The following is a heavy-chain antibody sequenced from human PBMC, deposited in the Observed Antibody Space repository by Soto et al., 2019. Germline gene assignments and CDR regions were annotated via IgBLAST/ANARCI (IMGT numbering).Heavy chain of an antibody. Sequence: VASVKVSCKASGYTFTGYYMHWVRQAPGQGLEWMGWINPNSGGTNYAQKFQGWVTMTRDTSISTAYMELSRLRSDDTAVYYCARDSSPSYYCSGGSCYPGGYYYYGMDVWGQGTTVTVSS. CDR1: GYTFTGYY. V-gene: IGHV1-2*04. D-gene: IGHD2-15*01. CDR3: ARDSSPSYYCSGGSCYPGGYYYYGMDV. CDR2: INPNSGGT. J-gene: IGHJ6*02.